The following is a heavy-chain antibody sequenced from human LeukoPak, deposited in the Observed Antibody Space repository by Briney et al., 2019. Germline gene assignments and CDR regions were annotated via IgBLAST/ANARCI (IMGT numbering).Heavy chain of an antibody. V-gene: IGHV4-39*07. CDR3: ARQPPMVRGVSPQLY. D-gene: IGHD3-10*01. Sequence: PSETLSLTCTVSGGSISSSSYYWGWIRQPPGKGLEWIGSIYYSGSTYYNPSLKSRVTISVDTSKNQFSLKLSSVTAADTAVYYCARQPPMVRGVSPQLYWGQGTLVTVSS. J-gene: IGHJ4*02. CDR2: IYYSGST. CDR1: GGSISSSSYY.